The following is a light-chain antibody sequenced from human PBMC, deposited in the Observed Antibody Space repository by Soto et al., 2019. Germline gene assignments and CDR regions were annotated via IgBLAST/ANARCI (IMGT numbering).Light chain of an antibody. CDR1: QNISRS. V-gene: IGKV3-15*01. J-gene: IGKJ1*01. Sequence: MMMTQSPVALFVSPVERATLSCRASQNISRSLAWYQQKPGQGPSLLIYGTSTRAGGVPARFSGGGSGTEFTLTITSLQAEDFAVYYCYQYTGWPRPFGQGTKVDIK. CDR3: YQYTGWPRP. CDR2: GTS.